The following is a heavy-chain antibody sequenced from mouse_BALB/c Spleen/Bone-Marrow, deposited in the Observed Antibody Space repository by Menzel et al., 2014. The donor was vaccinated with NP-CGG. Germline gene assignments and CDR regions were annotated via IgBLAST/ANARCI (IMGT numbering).Heavy chain of an antibody. V-gene: IGHV5-9-4*01. J-gene: IGHJ2*01. CDR2: ISSGGSYT. CDR3: ARDSSGYFDY. Sequence: EVMLVESGGGLAKPGGSLKLSCAASGFTFSYYAMSWVRQSPEKSLEWVAEISSGGSYTYYPDTVTGRFTISRDNAKDTLYLEMSSLRSEDTAMYYCARDSSGYFDYWGQGTTLTVSS. CDR1: GFTFSYYA. D-gene: IGHD3-1*01.